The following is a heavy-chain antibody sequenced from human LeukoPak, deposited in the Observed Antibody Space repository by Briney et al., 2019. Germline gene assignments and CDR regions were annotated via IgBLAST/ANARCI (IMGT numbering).Heavy chain of an antibody. Sequence: GASVKVSCKASGYTFTDYYIFWVRQAPGQGLEWMGWINANSGDTNYAQKFQGRVTMTRDTSISTAYMELSRLRSDDTAVYYCASKWVTYYYNSSAYHYPTDVFDIWGQGTMVTVSS. J-gene: IGHJ3*02. CDR2: INANSGDT. D-gene: IGHD3-22*01. V-gene: IGHV1-2*02. CDR1: GYTFTDYY. CDR3: ASKWVTYYYNSSAYHYPTDVFDI.